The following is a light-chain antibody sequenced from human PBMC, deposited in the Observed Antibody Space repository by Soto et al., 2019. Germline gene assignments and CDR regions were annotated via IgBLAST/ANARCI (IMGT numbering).Light chain of an antibody. CDR1: DSDVGGYNY. Sequence: QSVLAQPPSVSGAPGQSVTISCTGTDSDVGGYNYVSWYQQYPGKAPELMIYDVSDRPSGVSNRFSGSKSGNTASLTISGLQAEDEADYYCSSYTAYRTYVFGTGTKVTVL. J-gene: IGLJ1*01. V-gene: IGLV2-14*01. CDR3: SSYTAYRTYV. CDR2: DVS.